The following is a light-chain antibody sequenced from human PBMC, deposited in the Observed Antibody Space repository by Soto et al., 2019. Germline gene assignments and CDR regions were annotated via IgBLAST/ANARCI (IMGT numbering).Light chain of an antibody. CDR1: RFISNY. J-gene: IGKJ2*01. V-gene: IGKV1-39*01. CDR3: QVSYNTLYS. CDR2: SAS. Sequence: DIQMTQSPSSLSASVGDRVTITCRASRFISNYLNWYQQKPGKPPKLLIHSASTLQSGVPSRFTCRGSGTDFTLTISGLEPDDSAAYYCQVSYNTLYSYGQGT.